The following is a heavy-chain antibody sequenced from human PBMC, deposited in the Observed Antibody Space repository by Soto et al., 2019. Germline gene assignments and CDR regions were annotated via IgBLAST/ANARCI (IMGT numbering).Heavy chain of an antibody. CDR3: ARDSAVAGRHYYYYYGMDV. CDR1: GYSFTSYW. J-gene: IGHJ6*02. Sequence: PGESLKIYCKGSGYSFTSYWIGWVRQMPGKGLEWMGIIYPGDSDTRYSPSFQGQVTISADKYISTAYLQWSSLKASDTAMYYCARDSAVAGRHYYYYYGMDVWGQGTTVTVSS. CDR2: IYPGDSDT. V-gene: IGHV5-51*01. D-gene: IGHD6-19*01.